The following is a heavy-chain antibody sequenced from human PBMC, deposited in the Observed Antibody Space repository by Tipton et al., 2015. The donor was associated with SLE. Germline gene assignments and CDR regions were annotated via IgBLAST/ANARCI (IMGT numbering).Heavy chain of an antibody. CDR2: INHSGST. V-gene: IGHV4-39*07. CDR1: GGSISSSGYY. J-gene: IGHJ4*02. CDR3: ARGRPSDYIWVYSGWVFDY. Sequence: LRLSCTVSGGSISSSGYYWSWIRQPPGKGLEWIGEINHSGSTNYNPSLESRVTISVDTSKNQFSLKLSSVTAADTALYYCARGRPSDYIWVYSGWVFDYWGQGTLVTVSS. D-gene: IGHD3-16*01.